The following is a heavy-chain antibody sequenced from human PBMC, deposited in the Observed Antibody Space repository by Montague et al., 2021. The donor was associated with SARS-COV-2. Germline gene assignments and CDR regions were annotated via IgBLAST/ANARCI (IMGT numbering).Heavy chain of an antibody. CDR2: IKHDGSEK. V-gene: IGHV3-7*01. D-gene: IGHD6-19*01. J-gene: IGHJ6*02. CDR3: ARGSTGWYAIFGHYGMDV. Sequence: SLRLSCAASRFTFSDSWMNWVRQAPGKGLEWVADIKHDGSEKSYVDSVKGRFTISRDNAKNSLYLQMSSLRAEDTAVYYCARGSTGWYAIFGHYGMDVWGQGTTVTVSS. CDR1: RFTFSDSW.